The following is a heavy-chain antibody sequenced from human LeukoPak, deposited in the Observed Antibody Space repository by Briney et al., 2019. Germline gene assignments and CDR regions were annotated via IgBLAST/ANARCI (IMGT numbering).Heavy chain of an antibody. CDR2: ISSSGRTI. CDR1: GFTFSDYY. Sequence: GGSLRLSCAASGFTFSDYYRSWIRQAPGKGLEWVSSISSSGRTINYADSVKGRFTISRDNAKNSLHLQMSSLRAEDTAVYYCARGGGYSYGRNPLDYWGQGTLVTVSS. D-gene: IGHD5-18*01. V-gene: IGHV3-11*01. CDR3: ARGGGYSYGRNPLDY. J-gene: IGHJ4*02.